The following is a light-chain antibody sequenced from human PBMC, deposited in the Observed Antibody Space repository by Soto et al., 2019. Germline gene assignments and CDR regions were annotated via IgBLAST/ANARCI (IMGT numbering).Light chain of an antibody. V-gene: IGKV3-15*01. Sequence: MTQSPVTLSVPPPERTTLSCMVNQAISSNLAWYHQKPGQAARRHIYGASTRASGVPDSVSDSRSATEFTHTLRCLQAEDFAVYSCQDYECWLDSFGGGA. J-gene: IGKJ2*03. CDR2: GAS. CDR3: QDYECWLDS. CDR1: QAISSN.